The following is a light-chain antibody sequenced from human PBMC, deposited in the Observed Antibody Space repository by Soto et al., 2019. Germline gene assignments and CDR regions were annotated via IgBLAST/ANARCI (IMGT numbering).Light chain of an antibody. Sequence: QSVLTQPASMSGSVGQSITISCTGTSSDVGGYDFVSWYQHHPGKAPKLIIYEVRTRPSGVSDRFSGSKSGNTASLTISGLQAEDEADYYCSSYTSDWGVFGTGTKVTVL. CDR2: EVR. CDR1: SSDVGGYDF. V-gene: IGLV2-14*01. CDR3: SSYTSDWGV. J-gene: IGLJ1*01.